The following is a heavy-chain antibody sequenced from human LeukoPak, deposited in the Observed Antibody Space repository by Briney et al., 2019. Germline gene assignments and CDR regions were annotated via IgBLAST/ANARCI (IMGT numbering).Heavy chain of an antibody. V-gene: IGHV3-23*01. CDR3: SGGGWSTDAFDI. CDR2: ISGSGGRT. Sequence: GGSLRLSCAASGFTFSTYAMSWVRQAPGKGLEWVSGISGSGGRTYNADSVKGRFTISRDNSKNTLYLQMNSLRAEDTAVYYCSGGGWSTDAFDIWGQGTMVTVSS. CDR1: GFTFSTYA. J-gene: IGHJ3*02. D-gene: IGHD6-19*01.